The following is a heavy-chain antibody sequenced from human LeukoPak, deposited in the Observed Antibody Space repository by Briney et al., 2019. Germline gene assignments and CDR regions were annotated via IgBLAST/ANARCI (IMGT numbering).Heavy chain of an antibody. D-gene: IGHD1-26*01. V-gene: IGHV4-34*01. Sequence: SETLSLTCAVYGGSFSGYYWSWIRQPPGKGLEWIGEINHSGSTNYNPSLKSRVTISVDTSKNQFSLKLSSVTAADTAVYYCARAHGSYYGYWGQGTLVTVSS. CDR2: INHSGST. J-gene: IGHJ4*02. CDR3: ARAHGSYYGY. CDR1: GGSFSGYY.